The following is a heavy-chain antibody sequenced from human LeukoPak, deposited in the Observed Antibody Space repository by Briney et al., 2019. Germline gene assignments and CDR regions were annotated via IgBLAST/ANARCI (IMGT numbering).Heavy chain of an antibody. D-gene: IGHD3-22*01. CDR2: ISGSRGST. CDR1: GFTFSSYA. CDR3: AKDLQTNYYDSSGYYDY. V-gene: IGHV3-23*01. Sequence: GGSLRLSCAASGFTFSSYAMSWVRQAPGKGLAWVSAISGSRGSTYYADSVKGRFPISRDNSKNTLYLQMNSLRAEDTAVYYCAKDLQTNYYDSSGYYDYWGQGTLVTVSS. J-gene: IGHJ4*02.